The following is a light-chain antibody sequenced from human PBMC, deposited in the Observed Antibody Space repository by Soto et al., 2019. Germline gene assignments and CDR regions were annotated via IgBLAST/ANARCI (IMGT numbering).Light chain of an antibody. J-gene: IGKJ4*01. CDR1: QSVRIN. Sequence: EIVMTQFPATLSVSPGERATLSCRASQSVRINLAWYQQKPGQAPRLLIYGASSRATGIPARFSGSGSGTDFTLTISSLQSEDFAVYYCQQYNNRPPELTFGGGTKVEIK. CDR3: QQYNNRPPELT. CDR2: GAS. V-gene: IGKV3-15*01.